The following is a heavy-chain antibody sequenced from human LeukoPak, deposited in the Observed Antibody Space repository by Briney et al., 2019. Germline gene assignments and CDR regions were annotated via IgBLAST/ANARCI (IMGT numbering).Heavy chain of an antibody. CDR2: ITSHTVT. D-gene: IGHD3-9*01. Sequence: PGGSLRLSCAASGFTFSSYSMNWVRQAPGKGLEWLSYITSHTVTHYIDSVRGRFTISRDNAKSSLYLQMNSLRAEDTAVYYCARLRGNYDLFWGQGTLVTVSS. CDR3: ARLRGNYDLF. CDR1: GFTFSSYS. V-gene: IGHV3-48*01. J-gene: IGHJ4*02.